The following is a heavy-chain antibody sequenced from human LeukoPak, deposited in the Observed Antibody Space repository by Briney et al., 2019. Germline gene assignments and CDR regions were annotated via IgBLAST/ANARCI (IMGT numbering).Heavy chain of an antibody. Sequence: PSETLSLTCTVSGGSISSYYWSWIRQPPGKGLEWIGYIYYSGSTNYNPSLKSRVTISVDTSKNQFSLKLSSVTAADTAVYYFARDLVRGVRGWFDPWGQGTLVTVSS. V-gene: IGHV4-59*01. CDR3: ARDLVRGVRGWFDP. J-gene: IGHJ5*02. CDR2: IYYSGST. CDR1: GGSISSYY. D-gene: IGHD3-10*01.